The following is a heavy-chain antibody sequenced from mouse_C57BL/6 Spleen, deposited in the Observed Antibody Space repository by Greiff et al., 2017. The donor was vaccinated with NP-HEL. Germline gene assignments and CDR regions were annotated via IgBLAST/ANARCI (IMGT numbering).Heavy chain of an antibody. V-gene: IGHV1-52*01. CDR1: GYTFTSYW. D-gene: IGHD1-1*01. J-gene: IGHJ2*01. Sequence: VQLQQPGAELVRPGSSVKLSCKASGYTFTSYWMHWVKQRPIQGLEWIGNIDPSDSETHYNQKFKDKATLTVDKSSSTAYMQLSSLTSEDSAVYYGARDDGSRGHFDYWGQGTTLTVSS. CDR2: IDPSDSET. CDR3: ARDDGSRGHFDY.